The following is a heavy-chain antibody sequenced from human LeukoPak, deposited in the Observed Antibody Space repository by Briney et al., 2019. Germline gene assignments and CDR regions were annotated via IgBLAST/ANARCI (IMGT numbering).Heavy chain of an antibody. Sequence: GGSLRLSCSASGFTFSSYAMHWVRQAPGKGLEYVSAISSNGGSTYYADSVKGRFTISRDNSKNTLYLQMSSLRAEDTAVYYCLKGGTITIFGVVISYYFDYWGQGTLVTVSS. V-gene: IGHV3-64D*09. J-gene: IGHJ4*02. CDR1: GFTFSSYA. D-gene: IGHD3-3*01. CDR3: LKGGTITIFGVVISYYFDY. CDR2: ISSNGGST.